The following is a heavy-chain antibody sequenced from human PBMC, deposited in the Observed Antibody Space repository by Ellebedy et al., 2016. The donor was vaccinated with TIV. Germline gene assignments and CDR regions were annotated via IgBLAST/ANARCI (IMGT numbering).Heavy chain of an antibody. D-gene: IGHD3-22*01. V-gene: IGHV4-31*03. CDR2: IYYSGST. J-gene: IGHJ4*02. CDR3: AVYYDSSGYYPITYYFDY. CDR1: GGSISSGGYY. Sequence: LRLSCTVPGGSISSGGYYWSWIRQHPGKGLERIGYIYYSGSTYYNPSLKSRVTISVDTSKNQFSLKLSSVTAADTAVYYCAVYYDSSGYYPITYYFDYWGQGTLVTVSS.